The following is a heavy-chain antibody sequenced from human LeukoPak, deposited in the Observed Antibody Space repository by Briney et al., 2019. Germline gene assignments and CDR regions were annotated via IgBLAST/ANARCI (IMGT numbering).Heavy chain of an antibody. D-gene: IGHD1-1*01. V-gene: IGHV1-18*01. J-gene: IGHJ4*02. CDR2: SSAYNGNT. CDR1: GYTFTNYG. CDR3: ARDPMSLSNNWRADY. Sequence: GASVTVSCKASGYTFTNYGITWVRQAPGQGREWMGWSSAYNGNTNYAQTFQGRVAITRDTSTSTAYMELRSLTSDDTAVYYCARDPMSLSNNWRADYWGQGTLVTVSS.